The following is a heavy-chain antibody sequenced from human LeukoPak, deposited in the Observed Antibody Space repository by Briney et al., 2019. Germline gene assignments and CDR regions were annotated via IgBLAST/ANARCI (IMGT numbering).Heavy chain of an antibody. CDR3: ARGKDCSSDRCSSLLLHYYYYMDV. D-gene: IGHD2-2*01. CDR1: GGTFSNYA. V-gene: IGHV1-69*13. CDR2: IIPIFGAA. Sequence: GASVKVSCKASGGTFSNYAISWVRQGPGQGLEWMGGIIPIFGAANYAQKFQDRVTITADESTSTAYMELSSLRSEDTAVYYCARGKDCSSDRCSSLLLHYYYYMDVWGKGTTVTASS. J-gene: IGHJ6*03.